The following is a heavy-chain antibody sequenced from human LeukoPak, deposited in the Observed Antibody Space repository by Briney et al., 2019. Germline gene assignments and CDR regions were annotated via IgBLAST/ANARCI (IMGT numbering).Heavy chain of an antibody. CDR1: GFTFSNAW. CDR3: TTALYCSSTSCPIDY. CDR2: IKSKTDGGTT. V-gene: IGHV3-15*01. D-gene: IGHD2-2*01. J-gene: IGHJ4*02. Sequence: PGGSLRLSCAASGFTFSNAWMSWVRQAPGKGLEWVGRIKSKTDGGTTDYAAPVKGRFTISRDDSKNTLYLQMNSLKTEDTAVYYCTTALYCSSTSCPIDYWGQGTLVTVSS.